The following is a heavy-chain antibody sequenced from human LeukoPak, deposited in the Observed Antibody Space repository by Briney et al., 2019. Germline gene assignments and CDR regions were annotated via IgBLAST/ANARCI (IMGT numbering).Heavy chain of an antibody. V-gene: IGHV1-2*02. Sequence: ASVKVSCKASGYTFTGYYMHWVRQAPGQGLEWMGWINPNSGGTNYAQKFQGRVTMTRDTSISTAYMELSRLRSDDTAVYYCAREEGEYCSSTSCWNWFDPWGQGTLVTVSS. J-gene: IGHJ5*02. CDR2: INPNSGGT. CDR3: AREEGEYCSSTSCWNWFDP. D-gene: IGHD2-2*01. CDR1: GYTFTGYY.